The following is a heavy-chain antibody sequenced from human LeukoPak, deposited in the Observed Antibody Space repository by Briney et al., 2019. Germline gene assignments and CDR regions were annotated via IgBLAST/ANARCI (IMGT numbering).Heavy chain of an antibody. CDR2: IIPILGIA. Sequence: SVKVSCKASGGTFSSYAISWVRQAPGQGLEWMGRIIPILGIANYAQKFQGRVTITAGKSTSTAYMELSSLRSEDTAVYYCARESAGCSGGSCHIGYWGQGTLVTVSS. CDR3: ARESAGCSGGSCHIGY. V-gene: IGHV1-69*04. CDR1: GGTFSSYA. D-gene: IGHD2-15*01. J-gene: IGHJ4*02.